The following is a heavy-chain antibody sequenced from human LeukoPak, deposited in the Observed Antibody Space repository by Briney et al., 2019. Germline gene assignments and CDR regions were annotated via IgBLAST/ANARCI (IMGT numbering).Heavy chain of an antibody. CDR3: ARGSESVAGTGNWFDP. J-gene: IGHJ5*02. Sequence: SETLSLACTVSGGSISSYYWSWIRQPAGKGLEWIGRIYTSGSTNYNPSLKSRVTMSVGTSKNQFSLKLSSVTAADTAVYYCARGSESVAGTGNWFDPWGQGTLVTVSS. D-gene: IGHD6-19*01. CDR1: GGSISSYY. CDR2: IYTSGST. V-gene: IGHV4-4*07.